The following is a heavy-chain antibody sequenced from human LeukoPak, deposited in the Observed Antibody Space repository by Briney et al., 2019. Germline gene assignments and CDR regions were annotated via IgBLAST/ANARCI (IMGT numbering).Heavy chain of an antibody. CDR1: GGSISSGGYY. CDR3: ARGTSEGGRKDYFDY. D-gene: IGHD1-26*01. J-gene: IGHJ4*02. Sequence: SETLSLTCTVSGGSISSGGYYWSWIRQHPGKGLEWIGYIYYSGSTYYNPSLKSRVTMSVDTSENQFSLKLSSVTAADTAVYYCARGTSEGGRKDYFDYWGQGTLVTVSS. V-gene: IGHV4-31*03. CDR2: IYYSGST.